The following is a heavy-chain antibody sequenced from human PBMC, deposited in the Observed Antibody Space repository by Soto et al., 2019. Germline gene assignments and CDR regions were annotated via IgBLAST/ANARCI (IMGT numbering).Heavy chain of an antibody. Sequence: SDTLSLTCAVYGYSIRSSDWWGWIRQPPGKGLGWIGYITHGGSTNYNPSLKRRVTMSVDPSKNQFSLNLTSVTAVDTAVYYCARMAVTTFYYYAMDVRGQGTTVTVSS. J-gene: IGHJ6*02. CDR1: GYSIRSSDW. V-gene: IGHV4-28*01. CDR2: ITHGGST. CDR3: ARMAVTTFYYYAMDV. D-gene: IGHD6-19*01.